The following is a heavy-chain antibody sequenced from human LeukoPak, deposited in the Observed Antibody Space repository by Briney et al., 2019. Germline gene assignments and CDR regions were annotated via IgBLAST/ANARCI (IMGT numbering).Heavy chain of an antibody. CDR2: ISSSGSTI. CDR3: ARDGSWGELPLDY. CDR1: GFTFSDYY. V-gene: IGHV3-11*04. J-gene: IGHJ4*02. D-gene: IGHD1-26*01. Sequence: PEGSLRLSCAASGFTFSDYYMSWIRQAPGKGLEWVSYISSSGSTIYYADSVKGRFTISRDNAKNSLYLQMNSLRAEDTAVYYCARDGSWGELPLDYWGQGTLVTVSS.